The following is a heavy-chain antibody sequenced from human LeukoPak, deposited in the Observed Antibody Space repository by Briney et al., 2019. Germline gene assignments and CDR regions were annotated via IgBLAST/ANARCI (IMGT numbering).Heavy chain of an antibody. J-gene: IGHJ5*02. CDR1: GFTFSSYA. Sequence: GGSLRLSCAASGFTFSSYAMHWVRQAPGKGLGWVAVISYDGSNKYYADSVKGRFTISRDNSKNTLYLQMNSLRAEDTAVYYCAREVAAAGRGDWFDPWGQGTLVTVSS. V-gene: IGHV3-30-3*01. CDR3: AREVAAAGRGDWFDP. CDR2: ISYDGSNK. D-gene: IGHD6-13*01.